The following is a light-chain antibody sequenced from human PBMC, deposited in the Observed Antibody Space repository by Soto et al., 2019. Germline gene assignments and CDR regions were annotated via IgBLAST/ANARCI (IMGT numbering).Light chain of an antibody. CDR2: ATS. Sequence: DIQMTQSPSSLSASVGDRVTITCRASQTIRSHLNWSQQKPGEAPKIVIYATSTLQSGVPSRLNGSVSGTDLTLSISSLQPEDCATYYCQQTYRTPLTFGGGTNVYIK. V-gene: IGKV1-39*01. CDR3: QQTYRTPLT. CDR1: QTIRSH. J-gene: IGKJ4*01.